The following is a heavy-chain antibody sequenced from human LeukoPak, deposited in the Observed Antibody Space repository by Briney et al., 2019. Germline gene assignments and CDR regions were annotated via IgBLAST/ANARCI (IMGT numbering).Heavy chain of an antibody. J-gene: IGHJ4*02. CDR1: GFIFSSYS. V-gene: IGHV3-30*02. Sequence: GGSLRLSCAVSGFIFSSYSMNWVRQAPGKGLEWVAFIRYDGSNKYYADSVKGRFTISRDNSKNTLYLQMNSLRAEDTAVYYCAKGIAAPRGPFDYWGQGTLVTVSS. CDR2: IRYDGSNK. D-gene: IGHD6-13*01. CDR3: AKGIAAPRGPFDY.